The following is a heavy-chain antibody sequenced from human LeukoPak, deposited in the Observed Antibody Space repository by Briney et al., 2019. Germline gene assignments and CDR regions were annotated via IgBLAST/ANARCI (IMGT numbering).Heavy chain of an antibody. V-gene: IGHV4-4*07. J-gene: IGHJ2*01. D-gene: IGHD5-24*01. Sequence: SETLSLTCGVSGDSISSYYWSWVRQPAGKGLEGLGRIYPSGSANYNPSLKSRGTMSVDTSKNQFSLRLSSVTAADTAVYFCARDYNNWYFDLWGRGTLVTVSS. CDR1: GDSISSYY. CDR2: IYPSGSA. CDR3: ARDYNNWYFDL.